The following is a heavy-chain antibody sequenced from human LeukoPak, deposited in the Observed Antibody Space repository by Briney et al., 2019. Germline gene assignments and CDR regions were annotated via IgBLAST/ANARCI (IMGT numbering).Heavy chain of an antibody. Sequence: SETLSLTCTVSGGSISSSSYYWGWIRQPPGKGLEWIGLIYYSGNTYYSPSLKSRVTISVDTSKNQFTLKLSSVTAADTAVYYCARGRYGWLPFDYWGQGTLVTVSS. CDR3: ARGRYGWLPFDY. CDR1: GGSISSSSYY. V-gene: IGHV4-39*06. D-gene: IGHD3-16*01. J-gene: IGHJ4*02. CDR2: IYYSGNT.